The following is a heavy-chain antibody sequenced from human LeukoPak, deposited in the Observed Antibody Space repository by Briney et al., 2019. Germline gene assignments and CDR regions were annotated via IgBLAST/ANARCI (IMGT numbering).Heavy chain of an antibody. CDR2: IGAYNGNT. Sequence: ASVKVSCKASGYTFTGYGISWVRQAPGQGLEWMAWIGAYNGNTNYAQKLQGRVTMTTDTSTSTVYMELRSLSSDDTAVYYCARDCDRSGYYCYWGQGTLVTVSS. D-gene: IGHD3-22*01. CDR1: GYTFTGYG. CDR3: ARDCDRSGYYCY. J-gene: IGHJ4*02. V-gene: IGHV1-18*01.